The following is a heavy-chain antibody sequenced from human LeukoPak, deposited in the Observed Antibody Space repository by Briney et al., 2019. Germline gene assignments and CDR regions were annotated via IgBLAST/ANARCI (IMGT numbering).Heavy chain of an antibody. V-gene: IGHV4-34*01. D-gene: IGHD6-6*01. Sequence: GSLRLSCAAYGLTFSSYAMNWVRQDPGKGLEWIGEINHSGSTNYNPSLKSRVTIPVDTSKNQFSLKLGSVTAADTAVYYCARPSQAARYFDYWGQGTLVTVSS. CDR3: ARPSQAARYFDY. CDR1: GLTFSSYA. J-gene: IGHJ4*02. CDR2: INHSGST.